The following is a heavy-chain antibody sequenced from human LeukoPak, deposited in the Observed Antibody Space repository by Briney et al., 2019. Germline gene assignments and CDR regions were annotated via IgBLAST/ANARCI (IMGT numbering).Heavy chain of an antibody. CDR2: ISGSGGST. D-gene: IGHD3-9*01. CDR3: AKDPYYDVLTGYLFDY. V-gene: IGHV3-23*01. CDR1: GFTFSSYA. J-gene: IGHJ4*02. Sequence: GGSLRPSCAASGFTFSSYAMSWVRQAPGKGLEWVSGISGSGGSTYYADSVKGRFTISRDNSKNTLFLQMNSLRAEDTAVYYCAKDPYYDVLTGYLFDYWGQGTLVTVSS.